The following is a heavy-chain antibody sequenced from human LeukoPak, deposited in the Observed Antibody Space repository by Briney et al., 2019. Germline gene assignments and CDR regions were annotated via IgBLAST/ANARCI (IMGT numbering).Heavy chain of an antibody. CDR2: IKHSGST. J-gene: IGHJ3*02. V-gene: IGHV4-34*01. CDR1: GGSLSGYY. CDR3: GIFGVVLDGTDI. D-gene: IGHD3-3*01. Sequence: PSETLSLTCAVHGGSLSGYYWSWIRQPPGKGLEWIREIKHSGSTNYHPSLKSRVTISVDTSKNQFSLKLRSVTAADTAVYYRGIFGVVLDGTDIWGQGTMVTVPS.